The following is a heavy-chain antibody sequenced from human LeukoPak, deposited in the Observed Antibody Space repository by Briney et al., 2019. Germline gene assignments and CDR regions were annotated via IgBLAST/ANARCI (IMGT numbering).Heavy chain of an antibody. D-gene: IGHD3-22*01. V-gene: IGHV3-21*01. CDR3: ARDFRRYFYDSSGYTSDAFDI. CDR2: ISSSSSYI. CDR1: GFTFSSYS. Sequence: GRSLRLSCAASGFTFSSYSMNWVRQAPGKGLEWVSSISSSSSYIYYADSVKGRFTISRDNAKNSLYLQMNSLRAEDTAVYYCARDFRRYFYDSSGYTSDAFDIWGQGTMVTVSS. J-gene: IGHJ3*02.